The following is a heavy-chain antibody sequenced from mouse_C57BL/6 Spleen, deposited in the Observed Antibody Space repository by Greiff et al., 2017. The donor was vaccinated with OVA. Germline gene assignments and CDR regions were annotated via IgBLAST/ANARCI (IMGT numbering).Heavy chain of an antibody. CDR2: IDPSDSYT. V-gene: IGHV1-69*01. CDR3: ARSPGYFDY. CDR1: GFTFTSYW. J-gene: IGHJ2*01. Sequence: QVQLQQPGAELVMPGASVKLSCKASGFTFTSYWMHWVKQRPGQGLEWIGEIDPSDSYTNYNQKFKGKSTLTVDTSSSTAYMQLSSLTSEDSAVYYCARSPGYFDYWGQGTTLTVSS.